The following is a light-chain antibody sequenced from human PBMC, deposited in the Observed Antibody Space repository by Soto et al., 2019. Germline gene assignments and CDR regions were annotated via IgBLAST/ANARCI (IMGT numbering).Light chain of an antibody. J-gene: IGKJ5*01. CDR2: AAS. CDR3: QQVHDYPLT. V-gene: IGKV1-9*01. Sequence: ILLTQSPSSLSASVLYRVSITFRATQGVDSSLAWYQQKPGKAPKLLIYAASNLQSGVPSRFSGSGSGTDFTLTISSLQPEDFATYYCQQVHDYPLTFGQGTRLEIK. CDR1: QGVDSS.